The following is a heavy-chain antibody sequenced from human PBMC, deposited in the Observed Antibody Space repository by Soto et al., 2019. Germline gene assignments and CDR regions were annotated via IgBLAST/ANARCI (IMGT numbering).Heavy chain of an antibody. J-gene: IGHJ4*02. CDR3: ARDHRWAFDY. CDR2: ICLNSGTI. Sequence: EVQLVESGGGLVQPGVNLRLSCVASGFTFDSYAMNCVRQAPGKGLEWLSYICLNSGTIEYSDSVEGRFTISRDDGKSSLYLQMNSMREEDTAVYFCARDHRWAFDYWGRGTLVTVTS. V-gene: IGHV3-48*02. CDR1: GFTFDSYA. D-gene: IGHD3-16*01.